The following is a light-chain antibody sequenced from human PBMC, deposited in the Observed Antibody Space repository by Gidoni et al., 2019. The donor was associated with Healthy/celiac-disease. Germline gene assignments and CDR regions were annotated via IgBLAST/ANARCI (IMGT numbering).Light chain of an antibody. V-gene: IGKV1-9*01. J-gene: IGKJ3*01. CDR2: AAS. CDR1: QGISSY. Sequence: DIQLTQSPSFLSASVGDRVTITCCASQGISSYLAWYQQKPGKAPKLLIYAASTLHSGVPSRFSGSGSGTEFTLTISSLQPEDFATYYCQQLNSYPFTFGPXTKVEIK. CDR3: QQLNSYPFT.